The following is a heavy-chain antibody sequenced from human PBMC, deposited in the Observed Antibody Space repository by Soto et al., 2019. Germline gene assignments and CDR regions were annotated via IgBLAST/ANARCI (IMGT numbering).Heavy chain of an antibody. J-gene: IGHJ6*02. V-gene: IGHV1-18*01. D-gene: IGHD2-2*01. CDR1: GSTFISHG. CDR2: ISGYNGNT. CDR3: ARVIVQLPGAHFYYGMDV. Sequence: ASVKVSCTASGSTFISHGISWVRQAPGQGLEWMGWISGYNGNTHYEQKFHGRVTMTTDTSTSTAYMELRSLTSDDTAVYYCARVIVQLPGAHFYYGMDVWGQGTAVTVSS.